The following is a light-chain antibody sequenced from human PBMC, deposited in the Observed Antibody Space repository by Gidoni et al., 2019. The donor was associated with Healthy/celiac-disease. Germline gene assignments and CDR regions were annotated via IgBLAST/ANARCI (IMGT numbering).Light chain of an antibody. CDR2: DAS. CDR1: QSVSSY. CDR3: QQRSNWVFT. J-gene: IGKJ3*01. V-gene: IGKV3-11*01. Sequence: EIGLTQSPAALSLSPGARAPLSCRASQSVSSYLAWYQQKPGQAPRLLIYDASNRATGLPASFSGSGSGTDFTLTISSLEPEDFAVYYCQQRSNWVFTFGPGTKVDIK.